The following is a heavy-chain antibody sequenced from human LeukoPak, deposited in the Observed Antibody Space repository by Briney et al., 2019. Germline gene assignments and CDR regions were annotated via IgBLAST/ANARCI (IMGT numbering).Heavy chain of an antibody. CDR3: AKDNRRHYTSGPNPDSLH. J-gene: IGHJ4*02. CDR2: LSGNGAST. Sequence: GGSLRLSCAASGFTFTNYAMSWVCRAPGKGLEWVSALSGNGASTYYADSVKGRFTISRDDSKNTLYLQMSSLRAEDTAVYYCAKDNRRHYTSGPNPDSLHWGQGALVTVSS. V-gene: IGHV3-23*01. CDR1: GFTFTNYA. D-gene: IGHD6-19*01.